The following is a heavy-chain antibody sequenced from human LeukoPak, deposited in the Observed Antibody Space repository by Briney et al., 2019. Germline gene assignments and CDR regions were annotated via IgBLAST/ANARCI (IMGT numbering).Heavy chain of an antibody. CDR2: IGSAADT. CDR1: GFTFSNYD. V-gene: IGHV3-13*04. J-gene: IGHJ4*02. Sequence: PGGSLRLSCAASGFTFSNYDMHWVRQVTGKGLEWVSGIGSAADTNYLDDVKGRFTISRENAKNSLYLQMNSLRAGDTAGYFCARGVPGGLDYWGQGTLVTVSS. CDR3: ARGVPGGLDY. D-gene: IGHD3-10*01.